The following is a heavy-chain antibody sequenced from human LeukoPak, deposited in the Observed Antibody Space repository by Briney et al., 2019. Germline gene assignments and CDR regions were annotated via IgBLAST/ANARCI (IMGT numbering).Heavy chain of an antibody. Sequence: GGSLRLSCAASGFTLSSYWMSWVRQAPGKGLEWVANINQDGSEKSYVDSVKGRFTISRDNAKNSLFLQMNSLRAEGTAVYYCARINSSSSPHFDYWGQGTLVTVSS. CDR2: INQDGSEK. D-gene: IGHD6-6*01. J-gene: IGHJ4*02. V-gene: IGHV3-7*01. CDR1: GFTLSSYW. CDR3: ARINSSSSPHFDY.